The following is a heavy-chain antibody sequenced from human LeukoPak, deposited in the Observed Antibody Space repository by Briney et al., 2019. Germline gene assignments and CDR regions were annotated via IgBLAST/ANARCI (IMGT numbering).Heavy chain of an antibody. CDR2: IYTSGRT. CDR1: GGSISSSSYY. V-gene: IGHV4-61*05. CDR3: ARGRRSTMPWAWFDP. D-gene: IGHD2-2*01. Sequence: SETLSLTCTVSGGSISSSSYYWGWIRQPPGKGLEWIGRIYTSGRTNYNPSLKSRVTISVDTSKNQFSLKLSSVTAADTAVYYCARGRRSTMPWAWFDPWGQGTLVTVSS. J-gene: IGHJ5*02.